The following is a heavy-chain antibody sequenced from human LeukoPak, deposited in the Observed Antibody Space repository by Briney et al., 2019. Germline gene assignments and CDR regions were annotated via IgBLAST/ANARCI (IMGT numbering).Heavy chain of an antibody. CDR2: IYYSGST. CDR3: ARSPDDFWSGYVSWYRYYYYMDV. J-gene: IGHJ6*03. D-gene: IGHD3-3*01. V-gene: IGHV4-59*11. Sequence: SETLSLTCTVSGGSISSHYWSWIRQPPGKGLEWIGYIYYSGSTNYNPSLKSRVTISVDTSKNQFSLKLSSVTAADTAVYCCARSPDDFWSGYVSWYRYYYYMDVWGKGTTVTVSS. CDR1: GGSISSHY.